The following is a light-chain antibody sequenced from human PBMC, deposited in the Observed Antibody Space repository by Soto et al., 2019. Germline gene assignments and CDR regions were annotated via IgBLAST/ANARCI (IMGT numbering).Light chain of an antibody. CDR2: GAS. Sequence: EIVMTQSPATLSVSPGERATLSCRASQSISNNLAWYQQKPGQAPRLLIYGASTRATGIPARFSGSGSGTEFTLTISRLEPEDFAMYYCLHHGSSLWTFGQGTKVDIK. CDR1: QSISNN. J-gene: IGKJ1*01. V-gene: IGKV3-15*01. CDR3: LHHGSSLWT.